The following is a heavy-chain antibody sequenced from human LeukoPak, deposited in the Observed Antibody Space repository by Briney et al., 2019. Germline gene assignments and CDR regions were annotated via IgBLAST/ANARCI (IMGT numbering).Heavy chain of an antibody. V-gene: IGHV4-4*02. D-gene: IGHD6-13*01. CDR3: ARLFSSSWYRGAFDL. CDR1: GGSISSSNW. Sequence: PSGTLSLTCAVSGGSISSSNWWSWVRQPPGKGLEWIGEIYHSGSTNYNPSLKSRVTISVDKSKNQFSLKLSSVTAADTAVYYCARLFSSSWYRGAFDLWGQGTMVTVSS. J-gene: IGHJ3*01. CDR2: IYHSGST.